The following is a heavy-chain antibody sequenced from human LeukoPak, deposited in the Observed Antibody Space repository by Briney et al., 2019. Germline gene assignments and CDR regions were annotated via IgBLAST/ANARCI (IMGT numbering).Heavy chain of an antibody. D-gene: IGHD1-1*01. J-gene: IGHJ4*02. CDR1: GGSFSGYY. CDR3: ARAVPTKNYFDY. V-gene: IGHV4-34*01. CDR2: INHSGST. Sequence: SETLSLTCAVYGGSFSGYYWSWIRQPPGKGLEWIGEINHSGSTNYNPSLKSRVTISVDTSKNQFSLKLSSVTAADTAVYYCARAVPTKNYFDYWGQGTLVTVSS.